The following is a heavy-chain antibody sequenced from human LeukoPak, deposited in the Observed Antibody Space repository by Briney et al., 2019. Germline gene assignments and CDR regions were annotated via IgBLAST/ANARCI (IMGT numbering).Heavy chain of an antibody. CDR2: INTNTGNP. CDR3: ARGVQYSSSWYSVGAYYFDY. CDR1: GYTFTSYA. D-gene: IGHD6-13*01. J-gene: IGHJ4*02. Sequence: GASVKVSCKASGYTFTSYAKNWVRQAPGQGLEWMGWINTNTGNPTYAQGFTGRFVFSLDTSVSTAYLQISSLKAEDTAVYYCARGVQYSSSWYSVGAYYFDYWGQGTLVTVSS. V-gene: IGHV7-4-1*02.